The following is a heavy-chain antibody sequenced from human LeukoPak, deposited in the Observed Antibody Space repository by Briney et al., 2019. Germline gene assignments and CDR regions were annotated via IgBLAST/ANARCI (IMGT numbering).Heavy chain of an antibody. CDR2: IYYSGST. V-gene: IGHV4-61*01. J-gene: IGHJ5*02. CDR1: GGSVSSGSYY. Sequence: SETLSLTCTISGGSVSSGSYYWSWIRQPPGKGLEWIGYIYYSGSTNYNPSLKSRVTISVDTSKNQFSLRLSSVTAADTAVYYCARADDILTPDPWGQGTLVTVSS. CDR3: ARADDILTPDP. D-gene: IGHD3-9*01.